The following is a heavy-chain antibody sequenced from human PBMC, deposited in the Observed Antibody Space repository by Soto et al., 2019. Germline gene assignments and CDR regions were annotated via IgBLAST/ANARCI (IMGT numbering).Heavy chain of an antibody. CDR1: GGSLSSYY. J-gene: IGHJ5*02. D-gene: IGHD2-2*01. CDR2: VYYSGNT. CDR3: ARVPDR. V-gene: IGHV4-59*12. Sequence: PSETLSLTCTVSGGSLSSYYWTWIRQPPGKGLEWIGYVYYSGNTNYNPSLKSRVTISVDTSKNQFSLKLGSVTAADTAVYYCARVPDRWGQGTLVTVSS.